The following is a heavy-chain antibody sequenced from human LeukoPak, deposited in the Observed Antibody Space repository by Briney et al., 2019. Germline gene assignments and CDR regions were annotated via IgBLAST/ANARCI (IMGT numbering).Heavy chain of an antibody. V-gene: IGHV4-59*11. CDR3: ARTAEYAFDI. D-gene: IGHD5-18*01. Sequence: SETLSLTCTVSSGSISGPYWSWVRQPPGKGLEWIGDVYYSGSTHQNPSLKSRVTISIDTSKNQFSLKLRSVTAADTAVYYCARTAEYAFDIWGQGTMVTVSS. J-gene: IGHJ3*02. CDR1: SGSISGPY. CDR2: VYYSGST.